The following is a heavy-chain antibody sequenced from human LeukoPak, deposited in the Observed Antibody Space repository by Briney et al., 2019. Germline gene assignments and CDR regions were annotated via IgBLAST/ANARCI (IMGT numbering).Heavy chain of an antibody. CDR2: INPNSGGT. Sequence: GASVKVSCKASGYTFTGYYMHWVRQAPGQGLEWMGWINPNSGGTNYAQKFQGRVTMTRDTSISTAYMELSRLRSDDTAVCYCARDGGSSTGHAFDIWGQGTMVTVSS. V-gene: IGHV1-2*02. CDR3: ARDGGSSTGHAFDI. D-gene: IGHD1-26*01. J-gene: IGHJ3*02. CDR1: GYTFTGYY.